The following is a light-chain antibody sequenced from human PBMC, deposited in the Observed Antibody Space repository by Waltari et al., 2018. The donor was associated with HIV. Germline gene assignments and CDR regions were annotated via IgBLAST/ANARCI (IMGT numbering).Light chain of an antibody. J-gene: IGLJ2*01. V-gene: IGLV2-11*01. CDR2: DGN. CDR3: CSYADHYPVV. Sequence: QSPLTHPRSSSGSPGQSVTIPCPGTSTDVGRYNYLSRYQHHPGKAPKFMIYDGNKRPPGVLYRFSGSKSGNPASPTISGLQAEDQADYYCCSYADHYPVVFGGGTKLTGL. CDR1: STDVGRYNY.